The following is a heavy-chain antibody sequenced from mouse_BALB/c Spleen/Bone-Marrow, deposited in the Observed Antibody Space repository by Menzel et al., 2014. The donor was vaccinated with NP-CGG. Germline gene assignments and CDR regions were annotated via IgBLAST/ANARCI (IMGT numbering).Heavy chain of an antibody. CDR3: ARGLDY. CDR1: GFTFSSYG. CDR2: INTNGGNT. J-gene: IGHJ2*01. Sequence: EVQGVESGGGLVQPGGSLKLSCAASGFTFSSYGMSWVRQTPDKRLELVATINTNGGNTYYPDSVKGRFTISRDNAKNTLYLQMSSLKSEDTAMYYCARGLDYWGQGTTLTVS. V-gene: IGHV5-6-3*01.